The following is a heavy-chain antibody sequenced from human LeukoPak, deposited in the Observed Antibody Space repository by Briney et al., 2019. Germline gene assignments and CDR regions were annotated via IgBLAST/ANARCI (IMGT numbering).Heavy chain of an antibody. D-gene: IGHD6-6*01. CDR1: GFTFSSYA. Sequence: GGSLRLSCAASGFTFSSYAMSWVRQAPGKGLEWVSAISGSGGSTYYADSVKGRFTISRDNSKNTLYLQMNSLRAEDTAVYYCANLGGNSSSFDAFDIWGQGTMVTVSS. J-gene: IGHJ3*02. V-gene: IGHV3-23*01. CDR3: ANLGGNSSSFDAFDI. CDR2: ISGSGGST.